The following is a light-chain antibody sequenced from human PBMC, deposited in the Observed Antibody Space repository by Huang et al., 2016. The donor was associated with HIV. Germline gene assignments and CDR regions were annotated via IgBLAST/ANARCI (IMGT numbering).Light chain of an antibody. CDR1: QNIDIY. CDR3: LQSYSMLRT. Sequence: IPITPSPSSLSASVGDTVTITCLAGQNIDIYLNWYQQRPGKAPKLLIYTASSLQTGVPSSFSGSGSGTDFTLTIDSLQPEDFATYYWLQSYSMLRTFGQGTKLDIK. J-gene: IGKJ2*01. CDR2: TAS. V-gene: IGKV1-39*01.